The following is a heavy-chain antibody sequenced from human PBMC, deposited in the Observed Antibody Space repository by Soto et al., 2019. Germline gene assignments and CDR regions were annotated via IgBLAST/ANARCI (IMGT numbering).Heavy chain of an antibody. J-gene: IGHJ4*02. CDR1: GGSISSSSYY. CDR2: VYYNGNTY. CDR3: ARRYCRNTSCYVFDY. D-gene: IGHD2-2*01. V-gene: IGHV4-39*01. Sequence: QLQLQESGPGLVKPSETLSLTCSVSGGSISSSSYYWGWIRQPPGKGLEWIASVYYNGNTYYYNPSLKSRVTISVDTSNNQFSLRLTSVTAAATAVYYCARRYCRNTSCYVFDYWGQGTLVTVSS.